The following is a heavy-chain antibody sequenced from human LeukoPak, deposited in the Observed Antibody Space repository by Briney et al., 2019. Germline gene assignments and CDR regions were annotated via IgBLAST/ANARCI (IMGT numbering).Heavy chain of an antibody. CDR1: GGSISKIDYY. CDR2: IYKSGST. J-gene: IGHJ5*02. Sequence: PSETLSLTCTVSGGSISKIDYYWGWIRQPPGKGLEWLGSIYKSGSTYYSPSLKSRVTISIDTSKNQFSLRLRSVTAADTAVYYCARQYAGDTWFDPWGQGTLVTASS. D-gene: IGHD7-27*01. CDR3: ARQYAGDTWFDP. V-gene: IGHV4-39*01.